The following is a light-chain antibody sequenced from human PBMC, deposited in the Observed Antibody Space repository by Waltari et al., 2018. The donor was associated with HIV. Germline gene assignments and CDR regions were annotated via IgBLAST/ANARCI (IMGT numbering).Light chain of an antibody. CDR3: ATWDDSLNRVV. CDR1: SSNIGSNT. CDR2: SNN. V-gene: IGLV1-44*01. J-gene: IGLJ2*01. Sequence: QSVLTQPPSASGTPGQRVTISCSGSSSNIGSNTVNWYQQLPGTAPKVLIYSNNQRPSGVPDRFSGSKSGTSASLAISGLQSEDEAAYYCATWDDSLNRVVFGGGTTLTGL.